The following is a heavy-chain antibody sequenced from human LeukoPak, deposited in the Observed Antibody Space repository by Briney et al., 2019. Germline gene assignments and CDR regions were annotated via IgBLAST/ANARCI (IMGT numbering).Heavy chain of an antibody. CDR3: ARSTTGIAAAGTYPYYFDY. Sequence: ASVKVSCKASGYTFTSYGISWVRQAPGQGLEWMGWISAYNGNTNYAQKLQGRVTMTTYTSTSTAYMELRSLRSDDTAVYYCARSTTGIAAAGTYPYYFDYWGQGTLVTVSS. CDR1: GYTFTSYG. CDR2: ISAYNGNT. D-gene: IGHD6-13*01. J-gene: IGHJ4*02. V-gene: IGHV1-18*04.